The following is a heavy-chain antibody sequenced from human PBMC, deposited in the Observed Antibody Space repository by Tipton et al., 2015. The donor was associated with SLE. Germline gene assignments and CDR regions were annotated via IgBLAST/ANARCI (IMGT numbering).Heavy chain of an antibody. CDR3: AREPVCYYYYMDV. CDR2: INHSGST. V-gene: IGHV4-34*01. CDR1: GGSFSGYY. Sequence: TLSLTCAVYGGSFSGYYWSWIRQPPGKGLECIGEINHSGSTNYNPSLKSRVTISVDTSKNQFSPQLSSVTAADTAVYYCAREPVCYYYYMDVWRKGTRVSVS. J-gene: IGHJ6*03.